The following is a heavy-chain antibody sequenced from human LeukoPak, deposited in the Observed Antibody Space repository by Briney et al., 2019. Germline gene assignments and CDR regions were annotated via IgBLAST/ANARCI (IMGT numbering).Heavy chain of an antibody. CDR2: INPNSGGT. CDR1: GYTFTGYY. Sequence: GASVKVSCKASGYTFTGYYMHWVRQAPGQGLEWMGRINPNSGGTNYAQKFQGRVTMTRDTSISTAYMELSRLRYDDTAVYYCARDKGGMITFGGVIVTYAFDIWGQGTMVTVSS. J-gene: IGHJ3*02. V-gene: IGHV1-2*06. CDR3: ARDKGGMITFGGVIVTYAFDI. D-gene: IGHD3-16*02.